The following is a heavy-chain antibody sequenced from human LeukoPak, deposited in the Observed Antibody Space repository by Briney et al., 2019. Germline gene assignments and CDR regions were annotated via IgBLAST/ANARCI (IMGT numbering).Heavy chain of an antibody. V-gene: IGHV3-9*01. CDR3: AKDSGSAPPRYFDY. J-gene: IGHJ4*02. CDR1: GFTFDDYA. CDR2: ISWNSGSI. Sequence: GGSLRLSCAASGFTFDDYAMHWVRQAPGKGLEWVSGISWNSGSIGYADSVKGRFTIPRDNAKNSLYLQMNSLRAEDTALYYCAKDSGSAPPRYFDYWGQGTLVTVSS. D-gene: IGHD3-10*01.